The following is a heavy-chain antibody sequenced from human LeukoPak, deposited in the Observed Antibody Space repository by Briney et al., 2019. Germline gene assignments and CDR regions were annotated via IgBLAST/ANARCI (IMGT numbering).Heavy chain of an antibody. D-gene: IGHD5-12*01. CDR3: AREAGSGYDWGNFDY. V-gene: IGHV3-7*05. CDR1: GITFSRYW. CDR2: IKEDGSEK. Sequence: PGGSLRLSCAASGITFSRYWMSWARQAPGKGLEWVANIKEDGSEKYYMDSVEDRFTISRDNAKNSVYLQMNRLRAEDTAVYYCAREAGSGYDWGNFDYWGQGTLVTVSS. J-gene: IGHJ4*02.